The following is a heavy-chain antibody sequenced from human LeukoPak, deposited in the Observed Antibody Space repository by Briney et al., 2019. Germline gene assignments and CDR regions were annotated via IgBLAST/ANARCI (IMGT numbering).Heavy chain of an antibody. V-gene: IGHV4-38-2*02. CDR1: GYSISSGFY. D-gene: IGHD6-19*01. CDR2: IHYSGST. CDR3: ARGWYKSGWYTLDY. Sequence: PSETLSLTCTVSGYSISSGFYWGWIRQPPGEGLQYIGSIHYSGSTFYNPSLKSRVTISVDTSKNQFSLRLSSVTAADTAVYYCARGWYKSGWYTLDYWGQGTLVTVSS. J-gene: IGHJ4*02.